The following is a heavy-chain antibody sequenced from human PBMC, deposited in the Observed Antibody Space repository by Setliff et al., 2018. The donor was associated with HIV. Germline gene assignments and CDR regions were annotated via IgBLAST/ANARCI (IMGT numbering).Heavy chain of an antibody. D-gene: IGHD1-26*01. CDR1: GFSVTSVY. CDR3: ARAQSGSYFRYFEY. Sequence: GGSLRLSCAASGFSVTSVYMRWVRQAPGKGLEWVSVIYDDGNTYYADSVKGRFTISRDNAKNSLYLQMNTLRAEDTGVYYCARAQSGSYFRYFEYWGQGTLVTVTS. J-gene: IGHJ4*01. CDR2: IYDDGNT. V-gene: IGHV3-53*01.